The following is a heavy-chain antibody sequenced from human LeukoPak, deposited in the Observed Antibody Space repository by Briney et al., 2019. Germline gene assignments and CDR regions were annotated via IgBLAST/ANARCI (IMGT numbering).Heavy chain of an antibody. J-gene: IGHJ6*02. CDR1: GFTFSNAW. CDR3: TTVFLFSGYHFYYYYYGMDV. Sequence: GGSLRLSCAASGFTFSNAWMSWVRQAPGKGLEWVGRIKSKTDGGTTDYAAPVKGRFTISRDDSKNTLYLQMNSLKTEDTAVYYCTTVFLFSGYHFYYYYYGMDVWGQGTTVTVSS. D-gene: IGHD3-22*01. CDR2: IKSKTDGGTT. V-gene: IGHV3-15*01.